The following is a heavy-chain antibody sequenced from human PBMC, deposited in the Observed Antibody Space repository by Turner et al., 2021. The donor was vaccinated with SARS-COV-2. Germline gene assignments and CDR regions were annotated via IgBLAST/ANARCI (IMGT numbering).Heavy chain of an antibody. Sequence: EVHLVESGGGLSQPGGSLRLSCAASGFTVSSNYMSWVRQAPGKGLEWVSVIYSDGSTYYADSVNGRFTISRDNTKNTLYLQMNSLRAEDTAVYYCARDRGGYSDYWGQGTLVTVSS. CDR2: IYSDGST. CDR3: ARDRGGYSDY. CDR1: GFTVSSNY. V-gene: IGHV3-53*01. J-gene: IGHJ4*02. D-gene: IGHD3-16*01.